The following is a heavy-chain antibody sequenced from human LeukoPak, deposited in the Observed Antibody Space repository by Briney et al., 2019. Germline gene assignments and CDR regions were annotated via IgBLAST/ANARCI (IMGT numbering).Heavy chain of an antibody. D-gene: IGHD3-16*02. J-gene: IGHJ4*02. Sequence: SGPTLVNPPQTLTLTCTFSGFSLRTRGMRVSWIRQPPGKALEWLARIDWDDDKFYSTSLKTRLTISKDTSKNQVVLTMTNMDPVDTATYYCARMVISSYYFDYWGQGTLVTVSS. CDR3: ARMVISSYYFDY. CDR1: GFSLRTRGMR. V-gene: IGHV2-70*04. CDR2: IDWDDDK.